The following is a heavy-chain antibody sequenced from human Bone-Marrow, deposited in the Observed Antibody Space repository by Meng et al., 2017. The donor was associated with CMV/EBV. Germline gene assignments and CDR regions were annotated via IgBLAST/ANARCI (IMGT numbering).Heavy chain of an antibody. D-gene: IGHD3-10*01. Sequence: GGSLRLSCAASGFNFNDFYMTWIRQSPGKGLEWISYISGSGRIINYADSVKGRFTISRDNAKNSLYLQVSSSRVEDTAVYYCARSYGLDVWGQGTTVTVSS. V-gene: IGHV3-11*04. CDR2: ISGSGRII. CDR1: GFNFNDFY. J-gene: IGHJ6*02. CDR3: ARSYGLDV.